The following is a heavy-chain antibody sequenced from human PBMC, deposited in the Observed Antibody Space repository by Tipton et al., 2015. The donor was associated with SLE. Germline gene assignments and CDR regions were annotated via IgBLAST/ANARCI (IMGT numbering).Heavy chain of an antibody. D-gene: IGHD1-20*01. CDR2: ISSDGGIT. CDR3: SAWFNF. CDR1: GFSISDCW. J-gene: IGHJ4*02. Sequence: SLRLSCVASGFSISDCWMHWVRQIPGKGLVWVAHISSDGGITNYADFVRGRFSISRDNAKNTLYLQMRSLGVDDSAIYYCSAWFNFWGQGTMVTVSS. V-gene: IGHV3-74*01.